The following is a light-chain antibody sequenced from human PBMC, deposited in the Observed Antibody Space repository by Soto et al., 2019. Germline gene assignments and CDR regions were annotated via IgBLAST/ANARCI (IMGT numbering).Light chain of an antibody. Sequence: DIQMTQSPSSLSASLGDRVTITCRASENIIQYLNWYQQIPGKVPRLLVYGASRMETGVPSRFSASGFGTEFTLTIRGLQSEDFATYYCQHSYTAPWTFGQGTKV. J-gene: IGKJ1*01. CDR1: ENIIQY. CDR3: QHSYTAPWT. V-gene: IGKV1-39*01. CDR2: GAS.